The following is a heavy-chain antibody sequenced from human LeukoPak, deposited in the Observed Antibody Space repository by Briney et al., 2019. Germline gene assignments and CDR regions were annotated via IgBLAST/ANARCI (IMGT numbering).Heavy chain of an antibody. CDR2: ISYDGSNK. J-gene: IGHJ6*02. CDR3: ARDPQAWWGRRRDVNSYYGMDV. Sequence: TGGSLRLSCGASEFTFSSYAMHWVRQAPGKGLEWVAVISYDGSNKYYADSVKGRFTISRDNSKNTLYLQMNSLRTEDTAVFYCARDPQAWWGRRRDVNSYYGMDVWGQGTTVTVSS. D-gene: IGHD2-15*01. CDR1: EFTFSSYA. V-gene: IGHV3-30-3*01.